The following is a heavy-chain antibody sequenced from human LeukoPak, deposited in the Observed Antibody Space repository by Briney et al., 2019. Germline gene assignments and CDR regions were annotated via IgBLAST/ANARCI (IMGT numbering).Heavy chain of an antibody. D-gene: IGHD6-19*01. CDR1: GFTFSSYA. Sequence: GGSLRLSCAASGFTFSSYAMSWVRQAPGKGLEWVSAVSGSGGSTYYADSVKGRFTISRDNSKNTLYLQMNSLRAEDTAVYYCAKGSAVAGTGWFDPWGQGTLVTVSS. J-gene: IGHJ5*02. CDR2: VSGSGGST. CDR3: AKGSAVAGTGWFDP. V-gene: IGHV3-23*01.